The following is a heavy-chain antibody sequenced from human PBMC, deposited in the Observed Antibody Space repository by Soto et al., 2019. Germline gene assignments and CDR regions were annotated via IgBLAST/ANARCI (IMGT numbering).Heavy chain of an antibody. CDR2: ISDGGGST. CDR3: AKEYCGADCALDF. CDR1: GFSFSSYA. V-gene: IGHV3-23*01. Sequence: GGSLRLSCAASGFSFSSYAMSWVRQAPGKGLEWVSSISDGGGSTNYADSVRGRFTIARDRSKNTLYLHMISLRAEDTAVYYCAKEYCGADCALDFWDQGALVTVAS. J-gene: IGHJ4*02. D-gene: IGHD2-21*02.